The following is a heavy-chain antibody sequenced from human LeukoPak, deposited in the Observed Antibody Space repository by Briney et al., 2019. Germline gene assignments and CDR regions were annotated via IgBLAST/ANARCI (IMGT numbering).Heavy chain of an antibody. Sequence: GGSLRLSCAASGFTFSSYAMHWVRQAPGKGLEWVAVISYDGSNKYYADSVKGRFTISRDNSKNTLYLQMNSLRAEDTAVYYCARDLRRYSSSRSGSYVDWGQGTLVTVSS. CDR3: ARDLRRYSSSRSGSYVD. J-gene: IGHJ4*02. CDR2: ISYDGSNK. CDR1: GFTFSSYA. D-gene: IGHD1-26*01. V-gene: IGHV3-30*04.